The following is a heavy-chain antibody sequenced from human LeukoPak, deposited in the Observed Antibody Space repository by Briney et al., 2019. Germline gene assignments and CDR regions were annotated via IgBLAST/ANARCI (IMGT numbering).Heavy chain of an antibody. D-gene: IGHD6-13*01. Sequence: ASVKVSCKASGGTFSSYAISWVRQAPGQGLEWMGGISPIFGTANYAQKFQGRVTITTDESTSTAYMELSSLRSEDTAVYYCARGPLIPGIAAAGYDYWGQGTLVTVSS. CDR2: ISPIFGTA. V-gene: IGHV1-69*05. J-gene: IGHJ4*02. CDR3: ARGPLIPGIAAAGYDY. CDR1: GGTFSSYA.